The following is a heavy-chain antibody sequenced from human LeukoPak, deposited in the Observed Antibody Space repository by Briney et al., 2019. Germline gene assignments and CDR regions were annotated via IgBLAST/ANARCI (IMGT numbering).Heavy chain of an antibody. Sequence: GGSLRLSCAASGFTFSSYAMSWVRQAPGKGLEWVSAISGSGGSTYYADSVKGRFTISRDNSKNTLYLQMNSLRAEDTAVYYCAKDSEVVVVPAAYGWGQGPLVTVSS. CDR3: AKDSEVVVVPAAYG. V-gene: IGHV3-23*01. J-gene: IGHJ4*02. CDR1: GFTFSSYA. D-gene: IGHD2-2*01. CDR2: ISGSGGST.